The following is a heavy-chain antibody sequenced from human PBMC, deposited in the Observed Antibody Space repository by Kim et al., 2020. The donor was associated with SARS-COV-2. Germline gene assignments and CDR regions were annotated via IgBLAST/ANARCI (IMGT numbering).Heavy chain of an antibody. CDR3: ATETVSTDYYYYGMDV. V-gene: IGHV4-59*01. J-gene: IGHJ6*02. CDR1: GGSISSYY. Sequence: SETLSLTCTVSGGSISSYYWSWIRQPPGKGLEWIGYIYYSGSTNYNPSLKSRVTITVDTYKNQFSLKQSSVLAADTAVYYCATETVSTDYYYYGMDVCG. D-gene: IGHD4-17*01. CDR2: IYYSGST.